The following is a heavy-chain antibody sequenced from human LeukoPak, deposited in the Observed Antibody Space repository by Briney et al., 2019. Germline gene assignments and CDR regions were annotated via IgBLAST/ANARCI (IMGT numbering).Heavy chain of an antibody. J-gene: IGHJ4*02. V-gene: IGHV3-33*01. CDR3: ARDQGEIWFGELLVQIDY. CDR2: IWYGGSNK. CDR1: GFTFSSYG. D-gene: IGHD3-10*01. Sequence: GGSLRLSCAASGFTFSSYGMHWVRQAPGKGLEWVAVIWYGGSNKYYADSVKGRFTISRDNSKNTLYLQMNSLRAEDTAVYYCARDQGEIWFGELLVQIDYWGQGTLVTVSS.